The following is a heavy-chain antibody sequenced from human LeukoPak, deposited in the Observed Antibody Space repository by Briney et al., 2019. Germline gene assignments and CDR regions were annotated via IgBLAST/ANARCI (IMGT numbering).Heavy chain of an antibody. CDR2: ISGSGGST. Sequence: PGGSLRLSCAASGFTFSSYTMNWVRQAPGKGLKWVSAISGSGGSTYYADSVKGRFTISRDNSKNTLYLQMNSLRAEDTAVYYCATEFYYDSSGYYPHYFDYWGQGTLVTVSS. V-gene: IGHV3-23*01. CDR3: ATEFYYDSSGYYPHYFDY. D-gene: IGHD3-22*01. J-gene: IGHJ4*02. CDR1: GFTFSSYT.